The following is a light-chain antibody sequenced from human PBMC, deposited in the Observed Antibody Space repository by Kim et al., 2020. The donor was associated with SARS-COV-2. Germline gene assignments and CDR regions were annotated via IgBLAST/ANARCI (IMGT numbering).Light chain of an antibody. CDR3: AAWDDSLSSWV. CDR1: SSNIGSNY. Sequence: GQRDTISGSGSSSNIGSNYVYWYKQLPGTAPKLLIYKNDRRPSGVPDRISGSESDTSASLVISGLRPEDEADYYCAAWDDSLSSWVFGGGTQLTVL. J-gene: IGLJ3*02. CDR2: KND. V-gene: IGLV1-47*01.